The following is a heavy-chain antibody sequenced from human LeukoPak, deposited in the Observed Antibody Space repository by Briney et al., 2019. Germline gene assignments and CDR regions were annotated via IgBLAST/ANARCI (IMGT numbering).Heavy chain of an antibody. CDR3: ASFSNLETNMKGNC. D-gene: IGHD1-1*01. CDR2: IDHSGTT. CDR1: GESFSGYY. Sequence: SETLSLTCAVYGESFSGYYWSWIRQPPGKGLEWIGEIDHSGTTNYNPSLKSRVTISVDMSKSQFSLELRSVTAADTAVYYCASFSNLETNMKGNCWGQGTLVTVS. J-gene: IGHJ4*02. V-gene: IGHV4-34*01.